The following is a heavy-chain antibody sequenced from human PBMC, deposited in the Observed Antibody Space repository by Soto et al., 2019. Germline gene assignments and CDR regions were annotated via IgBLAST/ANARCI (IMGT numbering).Heavy chain of an antibody. CDR1: GFTFTNYG. V-gene: IGHV3-33*01. CDR2: IWYDGSNK. J-gene: IGHJ4*02. CDR3: TRDPYGGSRYYCDS. D-gene: IGHD1-26*01. Sequence: QVQLVESGGGVVQPGRSLRLSCAASGFTFTNYGMHWVRQAPGKGLEWVAVIWYDGSNKYYADSVKGRFTISKDNSQNTLYLQMNNLRAEDTAMYYCTRDPYGGSRYYCDSWGQGTLVTVSS.